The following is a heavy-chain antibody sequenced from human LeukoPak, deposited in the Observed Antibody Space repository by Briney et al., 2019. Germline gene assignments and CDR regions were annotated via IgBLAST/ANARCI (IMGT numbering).Heavy chain of an antibody. CDR1: GGSFSDYY. D-gene: IGHD3-22*01. V-gene: IGHV3-11*04. CDR3: ARALADNRGY. J-gene: IGHJ4*02. Sequence: LSLTCAVYGGSFSDYYMGWIRQAPGKGLEWISYITNNNGAMFYAGSLEGRFTIFRDNAKNSLYLQMNSLRPDDTAVYYCARALADNRGYWGQGTLVTVSS. CDR2: ITNNNGAM.